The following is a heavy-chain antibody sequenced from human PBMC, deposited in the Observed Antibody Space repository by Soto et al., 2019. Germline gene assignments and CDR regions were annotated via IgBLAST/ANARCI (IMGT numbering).Heavy chain of an antibody. CDR2: IYWDDDK. CDR1: GFSLSTSGVG. J-gene: IGHJ5*02. CDR3: AHRPNTWNDVGWFDP. D-gene: IGHD1-20*01. Sequence: QITLKESGPTLVKHTQTLTLTCTFSGFSLSTSGVGVGWIRQPPGKALEWLALIYWDDDKRYSPSLHSRLTITKDTSKNQVVLTMTNMDPVDTATYYCAHRPNTWNDVGWFDPWGQGTLVTVSS. V-gene: IGHV2-5*02.